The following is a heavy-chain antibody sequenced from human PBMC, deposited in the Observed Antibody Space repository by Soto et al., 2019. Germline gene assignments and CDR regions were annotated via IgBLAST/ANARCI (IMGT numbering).Heavy chain of an antibody. CDR3: ARGREDDTDMAMGAFDI. Sequence: SVKASSKAPRGGFSSYSLSWLRQAPEQGLEWMGGISPIFGTASCAQKFQGRVTITADESTSTAYMELSSLRSEDTAVYYCARGREDDTDMAMGAFDIWGQGTMVTVSS. CDR2: ISPIFGTA. D-gene: IGHD5-18*01. J-gene: IGHJ3*02. CDR1: RGGFSSYS. V-gene: IGHV1-69*13.